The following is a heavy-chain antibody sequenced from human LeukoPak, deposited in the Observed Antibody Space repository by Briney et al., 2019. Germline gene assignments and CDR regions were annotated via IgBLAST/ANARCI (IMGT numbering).Heavy chain of an antibody. Sequence: GGSLRLSCAASGFTFSSYSMNWVHQAPGKGLEWVSSISSSSSYIYYADSVKGRFTISRDNAKNSLYLQMYSLRAEDTAVYYCARGDVWGSYRFDYWGQGTLVTVSS. V-gene: IGHV3-21*01. D-gene: IGHD3-16*02. J-gene: IGHJ4*02. CDR3: ARGDVWGSYRFDY. CDR1: GFTFSSYS. CDR2: ISSSSSYI.